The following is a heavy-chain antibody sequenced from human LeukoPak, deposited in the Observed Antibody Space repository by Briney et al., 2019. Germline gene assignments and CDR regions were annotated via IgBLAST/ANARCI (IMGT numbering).Heavy chain of an antibody. CDR1: GFTFSSYG. J-gene: IGHJ4*02. D-gene: IGHD1-26*01. Sequence: PGGTLRLSCAASGFTFSSYGMSWVRQAPGKGLEWVSAISGSGGSTYYADSVKGRFTISRDNSKNTLFLQMNSLRAEDTAVYYCAISGGYWAWAHWGQGTLVTVSS. CDR3: AISGGYWAWAH. V-gene: IGHV3-23*01. CDR2: ISGSGGST.